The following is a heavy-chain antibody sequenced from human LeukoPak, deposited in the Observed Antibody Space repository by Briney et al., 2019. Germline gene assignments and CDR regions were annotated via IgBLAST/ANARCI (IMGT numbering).Heavy chain of an antibody. V-gene: IGHV1-69*13. CDR1: GGTFSSYA. J-gene: IGHJ1*01. D-gene: IGHD3-22*01. CDR2: IIPIFGTA. Sequence: ASVKVSCKASGGTFSSYAISWVRQAPGQGLERMGGIIPIFGTANYAQKFQGRVTITADESTSTAYMELSSLRSEDTAVYYCARDPRMGYYDSSGLYFQHWGQGTLVTVSS. CDR3: ARDPRMGYYDSSGLYFQH.